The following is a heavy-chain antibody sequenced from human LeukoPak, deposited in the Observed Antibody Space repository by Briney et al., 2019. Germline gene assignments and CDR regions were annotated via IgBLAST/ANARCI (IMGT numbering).Heavy chain of an antibody. CDR1: GSTFSSYG. V-gene: IGHV3-23*01. D-gene: IGHD5-18*01. CDR3: AKNAGYSYGLYYFDY. Sequence: GGSLRLSCAASGSTFSSYGMSWVRQAPGKGLEWVSAISGSGGSTYYADSVKGRFTISRDNSKNTLYLQMDSLRAEDSAVYYCAKNAGYSYGLYYFDYWGQGTLVTVSS. CDR2: ISGSGGST. J-gene: IGHJ4*02.